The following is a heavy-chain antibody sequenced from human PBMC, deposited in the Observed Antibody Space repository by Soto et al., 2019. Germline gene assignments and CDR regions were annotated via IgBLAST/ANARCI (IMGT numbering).Heavy chain of an antibody. V-gene: IGHV1-69*06. Sequence: QVQLVQSGAEVKKPGSSVKVSCKASGGTFSSYAISWVRQAPGQGLEWMGGIIPSFGTANYAQKFQGRVTITADKSTSTAYMELSSLRSEDTAVYYCARELKGPIAVAGTENYYYYGMDVWGQGTTVTVAS. D-gene: IGHD6-19*01. CDR1: GGTFSSYA. J-gene: IGHJ6*02. CDR3: ARELKGPIAVAGTENYYYYGMDV. CDR2: IIPSFGTA.